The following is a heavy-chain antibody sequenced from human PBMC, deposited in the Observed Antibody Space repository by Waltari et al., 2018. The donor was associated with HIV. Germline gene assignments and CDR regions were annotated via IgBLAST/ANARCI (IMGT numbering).Heavy chain of an antibody. D-gene: IGHD4-17*01. CDR2: ISGSGGST. CDR3: AKAEGYGDYVVSYWYFDL. J-gene: IGHJ2*01. V-gene: IGHV3-23*01. CDR1: GFTFSSYA. Sequence: EVQLLESGGGLVQPGGSLRLSCAASGFTFSSYAMSWVRQAPGKGLEWVSAISGSGGSTYYADSVKGRFTISRDNSKNTLYLQMNSLRAEDTAVYYCAKAEGYGDYVVSYWYFDLWGRGTLVTVSS.